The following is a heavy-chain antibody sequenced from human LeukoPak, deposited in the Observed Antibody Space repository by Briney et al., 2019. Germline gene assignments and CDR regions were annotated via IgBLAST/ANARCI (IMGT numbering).Heavy chain of an antibody. V-gene: IGHV1-46*01. D-gene: IGHD3-16*02. Sequence: ASVKVSCKASGYTFTSHYMHWVRQAPGQGLEWLGIINPSGGSTSYAQKFQGRVTMTRDTSTSTVYMELSSLRSEDTAVYYCARDFYDYVWGSYRYGAFDIWGQGTMVTVSS. CDR3: ARDFYDYVWGSYRYGAFDI. J-gene: IGHJ3*02. CDR2: INPSGGST. CDR1: GYTFTSHY.